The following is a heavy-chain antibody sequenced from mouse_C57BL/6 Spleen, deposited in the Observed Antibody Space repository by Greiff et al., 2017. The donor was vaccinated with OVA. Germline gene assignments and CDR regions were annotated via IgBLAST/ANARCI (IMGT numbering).Heavy chain of an antibody. V-gene: IGHV14-4*01. CDR1: GFNIKDDY. D-gene: IGHD1-1*01. J-gene: IGHJ1*03. CDR2: IDPENGDT. CDR3: TTGYGSSPSSWYFDV. Sequence: EVQLQQSGAELVRPGASVKLSCTASGFNIKDDYMHWVKQRPEQGLEWIGWIDPENGDTEYASKFQGKATITADTSSNTAYLQLSSLTSEDTAVYYCTTGYGSSPSSWYFDVWGTGTTVTVSS.